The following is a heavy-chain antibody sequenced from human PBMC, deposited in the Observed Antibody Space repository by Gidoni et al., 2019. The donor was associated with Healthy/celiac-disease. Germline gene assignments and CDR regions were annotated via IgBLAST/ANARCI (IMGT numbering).Heavy chain of an antibody. D-gene: IGHD3-10*01. V-gene: IGHV3-23*01. CDR2: ISGSGGST. Sequence: EVQLLESGGGLVQPGGSLSLSCAASGFPFSSYPMSWVRQAPGKGLEWVSAISGSGGSTYYADSVKGRFTISRDNSKNTLYLQMNSLRAEDTAVYYCAKSTYYYGSGSFANFDYWGQGTLVTVSS. CDR3: AKSTYYYGSGSFANFDY. CDR1: GFPFSSYP. J-gene: IGHJ4*02.